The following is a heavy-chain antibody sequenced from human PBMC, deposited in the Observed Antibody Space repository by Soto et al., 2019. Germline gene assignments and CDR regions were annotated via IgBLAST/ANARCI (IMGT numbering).Heavy chain of an antibody. J-gene: IGHJ1*01. CDR1: NGSFSGYY. CDR2: ITNSGYT. V-gene: IGHV4-34*01. CDR3: ARGLEYFQH. Sequence: LSLTCDVFNGSFSGYYWSWIRQPPGKGLEWIGEITNSGYTNYNPSLKNRVTILIDRSKNHFSLKVTSVTAADTAVYYCARGLEYFQHWGQGTLVTVSS.